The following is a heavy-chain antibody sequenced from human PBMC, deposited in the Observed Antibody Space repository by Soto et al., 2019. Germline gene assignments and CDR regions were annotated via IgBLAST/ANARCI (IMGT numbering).Heavy chain of an antibody. D-gene: IGHD5-12*01. J-gene: IGHJ6*02. V-gene: IGHV4-34*01. CDR3: ARYSGYDSYSYGMDV. CDR1: GGSFSGYY. CDR2: INHSGST. Sequence: QVQLQQWGAGLLKPSETLSLTCAVYGGSFSGYYWSWIRQPPGKGLEWIGEINHSGSTNYNPSLKSRVTISVDTSKNQFSLKLSSVTAADTAVYYCARYSGYDSYSYGMDVWGQGTTVTVSS.